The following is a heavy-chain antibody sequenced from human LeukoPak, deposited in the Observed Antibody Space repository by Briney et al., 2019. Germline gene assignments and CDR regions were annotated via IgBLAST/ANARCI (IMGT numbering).Heavy chain of an antibody. CDR3: AKLPHYYGSGSYRDYYFDY. CDR1: GFTFSSYG. V-gene: IGHV3-23*01. Sequence: GGSLRLSCAASGFTFSSYGTSWVRQAPGKGLEWVSGISGSGATTYYADSVKGRLTISRDNSKNTAFLQMNSLRVEDTAVYYCAKLPHYYGSGSYRDYYFDYWGQGMLVTVSA. D-gene: IGHD3-10*01. J-gene: IGHJ4*02. CDR2: ISGSGATT.